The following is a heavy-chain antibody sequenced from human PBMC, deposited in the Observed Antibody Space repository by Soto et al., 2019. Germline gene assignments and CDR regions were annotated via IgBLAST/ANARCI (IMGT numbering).Heavy chain of an antibody. J-gene: IGHJ6*02. Sequence: SVKVSCKASGGTFSSYAISWVRQAPGQGLEWMGGIIPIFGTANYAQKFQGRVTITADKSTSTAYMELSSLRSEDTAVYYCARDSDVLLWFGPLYGMDVWGQGTTGTVSS. V-gene: IGHV1-69*06. D-gene: IGHD3-10*01. CDR3: ARDSDVLLWFGPLYGMDV. CDR1: GGTFSSYA. CDR2: IIPIFGTA.